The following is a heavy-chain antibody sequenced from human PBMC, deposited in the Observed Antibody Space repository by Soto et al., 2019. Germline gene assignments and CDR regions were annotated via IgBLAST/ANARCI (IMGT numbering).Heavy chain of an antibody. CDR2: IKQEGTEK. J-gene: IGHJ4*02. D-gene: IGHD2-2*01. CDR1: GFIFRSYW. Sequence: GGALRLSCAASGFIFRSYWMCWVRQAPGKGLAWVAKIKQEGTEKNYLDSVKGRFTISRDNAKNSLYLQMNSLRAEDTAVYYCASRYLEYCFSSAWSAPYDYWGQGALVTVLL. V-gene: IGHV3-7*05. CDR3: ASRYLEYCFSSAWSAPYDY.